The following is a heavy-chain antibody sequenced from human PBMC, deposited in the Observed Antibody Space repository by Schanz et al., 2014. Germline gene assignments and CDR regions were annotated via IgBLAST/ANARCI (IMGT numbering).Heavy chain of an antibody. CDR2: ISRDGTTS. V-gene: IGHV3-11*01. Sequence: QVQLVESGGGLVKPGGSLRLSCAASGFIFNDYYMNWIRQAPGKGLEWLSYISRDGTTSYYADSVKGRFTISRDNAKNSLYLEMTSLRGEDTAVYYCARKNLNWEAFDIWGQGTVVTVSS. CDR1: GFIFNDYY. CDR3: ARKNLNWEAFDI. D-gene: IGHD7-27*01. J-gene: IGHJ3*02.